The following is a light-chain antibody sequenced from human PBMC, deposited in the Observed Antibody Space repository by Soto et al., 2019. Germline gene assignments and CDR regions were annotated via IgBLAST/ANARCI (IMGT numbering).Light chain of an antibody. J-gene: IGLJ2*01. CDR1: SSDVGSYNL. CDR3: CSYAGSSTRWV. V-gene: IGLV2-23*02. CDR2: EVS. Sequence: QSALTQPASVSGSPGQSITISCTGTSSDVGSYNLVSWYQQHPGKAPKLMIYEVSKRPSGVSNRFSGSKSGNTAYLTISGLQAEDEADYYCCSYAGSSTRWVFGGGTKLTVL.